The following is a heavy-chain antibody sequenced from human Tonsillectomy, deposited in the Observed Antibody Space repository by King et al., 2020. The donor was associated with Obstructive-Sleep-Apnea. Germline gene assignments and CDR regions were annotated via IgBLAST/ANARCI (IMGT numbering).Heavy chain of an antibody. D-gene: IGHD6-13*01. CDR2: IRYDGSNE. CDR1: GFTFSSYG. V-gene: IGHV3-30*02. CDR3: AKDAPQYSNSWPYYFDY. J-gene: IGHJ4*02. Sequence: QVQLVESGGGVVQPGRSLRLSCAASGFTFSSYGMHWVRQAPGKGLEWVAFIRYDGSNEYHADSVKGRFTISRDNSKNTLYLQMNSLRAEDTAVYYCAKDAPQYSNSWPYYFDYWGQGTLVTVSS.